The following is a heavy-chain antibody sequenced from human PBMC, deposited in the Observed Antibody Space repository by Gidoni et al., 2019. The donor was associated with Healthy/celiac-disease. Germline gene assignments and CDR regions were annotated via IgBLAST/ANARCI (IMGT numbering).Heavy chain of an antibody. D-gene: IGHD3-3*01. Sequence: QLQLQESGPGLVKPSETLSLTCTVSGGSISSSSYYWGWIRQPPGKGLEWIGIIYYSGSTYYNPSLKSRVTISVDTSKNQFSLKLSSVTAADTAVYYCARAIPSGPLDYWGQGTLVTVSS. CDR1: GGSISSSSYY. CDR3: ARAIPSGPLDY. CDR2: IYYSGST. J-gene: IGHJ4*02. V-gene: IGHV4-39*01.